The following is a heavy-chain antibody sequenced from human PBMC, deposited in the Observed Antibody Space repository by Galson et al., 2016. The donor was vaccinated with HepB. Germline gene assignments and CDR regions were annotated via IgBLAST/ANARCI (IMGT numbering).Heavy chain of an antibody. Sequence: CAISGDSVSSNSAAWNWIRQSPSRGLEWLGRTYYRSEWYTDYAISVEGRITINPDTSKNQFSLHLNSVTPEGTAAYYCARGSGDGSGYYHFDFWGQGTLVTVSS. CDR3: ARGSGDGSGYYHFDF. CDR2: TYYRSEWYT. J-gene: IGHJ4*02. V-gene: IGHV6-1*01. D-gene: IGHD6-25*01. CDR1: GDSVSSNSAA.